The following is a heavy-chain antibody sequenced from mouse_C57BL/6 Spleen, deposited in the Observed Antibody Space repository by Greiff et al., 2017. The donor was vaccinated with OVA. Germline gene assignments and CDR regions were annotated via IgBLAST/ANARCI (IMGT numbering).Heavy chain of an antibody. CDR1: GFTFSSYA. V-gene: IGHV5-4*03. CDR2: ISDGGSYT. Sequence: EVMLVESGGGLVKPGGSLKLSCAASGFTFSSYAMSWVRQTPEKRLEWVATISDGGSYTYYPDNVKGRFTISRDNAKNNLYLQMSHLKSEDTAMYYWARPLNWDDYAMDYWGQGTSVTVSS. J-gene: IGHJ4*01. CDR3: ARPLNWDDYAMDY. D-gene: IGHD4-1*01.